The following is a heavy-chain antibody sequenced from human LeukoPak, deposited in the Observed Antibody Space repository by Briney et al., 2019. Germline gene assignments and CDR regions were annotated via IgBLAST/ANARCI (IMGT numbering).Heavy chain of an antibody. J-gene: IGHJ4*02. CDR3: ARLSWSSSWYYFDY. CDR2: ISYDGSNK. D-gene: IGHD6-13*01. Sequence: GGSLRLSCAASGFTFSSYAMHWARQAPGKGLEWVAVISYDGSNKYYADSVKGRFTISRDNSENTLYLQMNSLRAEDTAVYYCARLSWSSSWYYFDYWGQGTLVTVSS. CDR1: GFTFSSYA. V-gene: IGHV3-30-3*01.